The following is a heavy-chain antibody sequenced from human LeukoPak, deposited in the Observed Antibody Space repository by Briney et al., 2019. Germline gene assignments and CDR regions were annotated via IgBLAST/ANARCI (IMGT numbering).Heavy chain of an antibody. J-gene: IGHJ6*03. Sequence: ASVKVSCKASGYTFTGYYMHWVQQAPGKGLEWMGLVDPEDGETIYAEKFQGRVTITADTSTDTAYMELSSLRSEDTAVYYCATWGAVGPYWNYYMDVWGKGTTVTVSS. D-gene: IGHD2-21*01. CDR3: ATWGAVGPYWNYYMDV. CDR1: GYTFTGYY. V-gene: IGHV1-69-2*01. CDR2: VDPEDGET.